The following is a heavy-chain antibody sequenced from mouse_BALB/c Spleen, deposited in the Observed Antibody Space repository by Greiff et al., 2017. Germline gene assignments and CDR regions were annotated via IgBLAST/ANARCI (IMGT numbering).Heavy chain of an antibody. CDR3: TKGGMGRYFDV. Sequence: QVQLQQPGAELVRPGASVKLSCKASGYTFTSYWINWVKQRPGQGLEWIGNIYPSDSYTNYNQKFKDKATLTVDKSSSTAYMQLSSPTSEDSAVYYCTKGGMGRYFDVGGAGTTVTVSS. CDR1: GYTFTSYW. V-gene: IGHV1-69*02. J-gene: IGHJ1*01. CDR2: IYPSDSYT.